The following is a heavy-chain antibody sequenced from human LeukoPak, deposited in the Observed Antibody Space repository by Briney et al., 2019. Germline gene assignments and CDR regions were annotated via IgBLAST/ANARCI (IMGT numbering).Heavy chain of an antibody. CDR1: GGSFSGYY. V-gene: IGHV4-34*01. CDR3: AMSGPYCNYAY. J-gene: IGHJ4*02. CDR2: INHSGST. Sequence: PSETLSLTCAVYGGSFSGYYWSWIRQPPGKGVEWIGEINHSGSTNYNPSLKSRVTISVDTSKNQFSLKLSSVTAADTAVYYCAMSGPYCNYAYWGQGTLVTVSS. D-gene: IGHD4-4*01.